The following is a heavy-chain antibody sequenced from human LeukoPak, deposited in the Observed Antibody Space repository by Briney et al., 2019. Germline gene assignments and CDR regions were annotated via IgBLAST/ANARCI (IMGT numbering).Heavy chain of an antibody. Sequence: GGSLRLSCAASGFTFSSCGIHWVRQSPGKGLEWVAFIRYDGTNKYYADSVKGRFTISRDNSQNTLYLQMNSLRAEDTAVYYCARDSMRPYRGNDAFDIWGQGTMVTVSS. J-gene: IGHJ3*02. CDR3: ARDSMRPYRGNDAFDI. CDR2: IRYDGTNK. D-gene: IGHD2/OR15-2a*01. CDR1: GFTFSSCG. V-gene: IGHV3-30*02.